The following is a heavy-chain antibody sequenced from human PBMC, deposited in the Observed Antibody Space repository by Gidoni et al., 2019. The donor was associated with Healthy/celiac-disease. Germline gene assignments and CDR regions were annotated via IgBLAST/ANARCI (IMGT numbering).Heavy chain of an antibody. CDR1: GSTLTSHA. D-gene: IGHD6-19*01. J-gene: IGHJ4*02. Sequence: EVQLLESGGGLVQPGGSLRLSCPPSGSTLTSHARSRVSQAPGKGLEWVSAISGSGGSTYYADSVKGRFTISRDNSKNTLYLQMNSLRAEDTAVYYCAKDSVDSSGWRTEYYFDYWGQGTLVTVSS. CDR2: ISGSGGST. V-gene: IGHV3-23*01. CDR3: AKDSVDSSGWRTEYYFDY.